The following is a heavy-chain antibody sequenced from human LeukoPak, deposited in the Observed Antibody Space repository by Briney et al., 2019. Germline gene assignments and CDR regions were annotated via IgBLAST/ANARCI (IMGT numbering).Heavy chain of an antibody. CDR1: GFTFSSFS. V-gene: IGHV3-21*01. D-gene: IGHD2-2*02. CDR2: ISRGSNYI. J-gene: IGHJ4*02. Sequence: PGGSLRLSCAASGFTFSSFSMSWVRQAPGKGLEWVSSISRGSNYIYYADSLKGRFTISRDNAKNSLYLQMNSLRAEDTAVHYCARSPGDCSSTSCYNLHLDYWGQGTLVTVSS. CDR3: ARSPGDCSSTSCYNLHLDY.